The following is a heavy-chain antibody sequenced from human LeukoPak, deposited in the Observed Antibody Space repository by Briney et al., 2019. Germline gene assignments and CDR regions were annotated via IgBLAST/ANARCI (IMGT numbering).Heavy chain of an antibody. CDR1: GFTFSSYS. CDR2: ISSSSSYI. J-gene: IGHJ4*02. V-gene: IGHV3-21*01. CDR3: ARELEDSSGYFRDY. D-gene: IGHD3-22*01. Sequence: GGSLRLSCAASGFTFSSYSMNWVRQAPGKGPEWVSSISSSSSYIYYADSVKGRFTISRDNAKNSLYLQMNSLRAEDTAVYYCARELEDSSGYFRDYWGQGTLVTVSS.